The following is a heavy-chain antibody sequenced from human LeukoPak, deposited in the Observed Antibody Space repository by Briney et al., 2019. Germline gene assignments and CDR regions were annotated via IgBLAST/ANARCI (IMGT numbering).Heavy chain of an antibody. CDR2: IYYTGTT. CDR1: GGSMSGYY. V-gene: IGHV4-59*01. Sequence: SETLSLTCTVSGGSMSGYYWSWIRQPPGQGLEWIGYIYYTGTTNYNPSLKGRVIISIDTSKNQFSPKLSSVTAADTALYYCARDYTMTHASDIWGQGTLVTVSS. D-gene: IGHD3-22*01. CDR3: ARDYTMTHASDI. J-gene: IGHJ3*02.